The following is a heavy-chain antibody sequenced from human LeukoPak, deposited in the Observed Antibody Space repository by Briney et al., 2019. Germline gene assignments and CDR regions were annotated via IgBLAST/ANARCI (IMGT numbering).Heavy chain of an antibody. Sequence: PGGSLRLSCAASGFTFSSYSMNWVRQAPGKGLEWVSSISSNSSYIYYADSVKGRFTISRDNAKNSLYLQMNSLRAEDTAVYYCASWGYCSGGSCYLYFDYWGQGTLVTVSP. D-gene: IGHD2-15*01. J-gene: IGHJ4*02. V-gene: IGHV3-21*01. CDR1: GFTFSSYS. CDR2: ISSNSSYI. CDR3: ASWGYCSGGSCYLYFDY.